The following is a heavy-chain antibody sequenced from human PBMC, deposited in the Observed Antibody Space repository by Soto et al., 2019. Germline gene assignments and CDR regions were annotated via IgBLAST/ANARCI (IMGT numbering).Heavy chain of an antibody. CDR2: IKGDGSST. Sequence: EVQLVESGGDSVQPGGSLRLSCAASGFTFSTYWMHWVRQAPGEGLVWVSRIKGDGSSTSSADSMEGRFTISRDNAKNTVYLHMNSLRADDTVVYYCARGAFHNSDLDYWGQGTLVTVSS. CDR3: ARGAFHNSDLDY. V-gene: IGHV3-74*01. CDR1: GFTFSTYW. D-gene: IGHD3-3*02. J-gene: IGHJ4*02.